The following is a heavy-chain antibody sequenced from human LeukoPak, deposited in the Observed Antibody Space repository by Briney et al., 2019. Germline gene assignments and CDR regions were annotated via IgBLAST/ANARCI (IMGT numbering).Heavy chain of an antibody. CDR1: GGSISSGAYS. V-gene: IGHV4-30-2*06. J-gene: IGHJ3*02. CDR3: AREIMAAFDI. D-gene: IGHD5-24*01. Sequence: PSETLSLTCTVSGGSISSGAYSWGWIRQSPGKGLEWIGYIYHSGSTYYNPSLQSRVTISLDRSKNQFSLKLSSVTAADTAVYYCAREIMAAFDIWGQGTMVTVSS. CDR2: IYHSGST.